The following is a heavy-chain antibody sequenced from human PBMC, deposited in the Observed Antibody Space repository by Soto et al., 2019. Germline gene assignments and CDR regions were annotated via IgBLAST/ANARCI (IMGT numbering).Heavy chain of an antibody. D-gene: IGHD1-26*01. V-gene: IGHV3-30-3*01. CDR2: ISYDGSNK. CDR3: ARGEDYFEY. J-gene: IGHJ4*02. CDR1: GFTFSSYA. Sequence: QVQLVESGGGVVQPGRSLRLSCAASGFTFSSYAMHWVRQAPGKGLEWVAVISYDGSNKYYADSVKGRFTISRDNSKNTLYLQMNSLRAEDTAVYYCARGEDYFEYWGQGTLVTVSS.